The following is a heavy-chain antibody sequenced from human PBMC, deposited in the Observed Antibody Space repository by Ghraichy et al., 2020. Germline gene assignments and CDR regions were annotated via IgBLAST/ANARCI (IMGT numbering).Heavy chain of an antibody. Sequence: GGSLRLSCAASGFTFDDYTMHWVRQAPGKGLEWVSLISWDGGSTYYADSVKGRFTISRDNSKNSLYLQMNSLRTEDTALYYCAKDHEQWLIRYYFDYWGQGTLVTVSS. CDR3: AKDHEQWLIRYYFDY. D-gene: IGHD6-19*01. CDR2: ISWDGGST. V-gene: IGHV3-43*01. CDR1: GFTFDDYT. J-gene: IGHJ4*02.